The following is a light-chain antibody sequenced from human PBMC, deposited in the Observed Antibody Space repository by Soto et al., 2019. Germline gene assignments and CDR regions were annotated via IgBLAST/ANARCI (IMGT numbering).Light chain of an antibody. Sequence: QSALTQPRSVSGSPGQSVTISCTGTSSDVGDYNYVSWYQQHPGKAPKLLIYAVNMRPSGVPDRFSGSKSGNTASLTISGLQAKDEADYSCCSYAGSYTWVFGGGTKLTVL. J-gene: IGLJ3*02. CDR1: SSDVGDYNY. CDR3: CSYAGSYTWV. CDR2: AVN. V-gene: IGLV2-11*01.